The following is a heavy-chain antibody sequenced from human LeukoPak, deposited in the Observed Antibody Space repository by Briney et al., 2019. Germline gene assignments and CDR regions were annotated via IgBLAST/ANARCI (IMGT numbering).Heavy chain of an antibody. CDR1: GGSISSYY. Sequence: SETLSLTCTVSGGSISSYYWSWIRQPPGKGLEWIGYIYYSGSTNYNPSLKSRVTMSVDTSKNQFSLKLSSVTAADTAVYYCARSGSYHHNYFDCWGQGTLVTVSS. J-gene: IGHJ4*02. CDR2: IYYSGST. V-gene: IGHV4-59*08. D-gene: IGHD1-26*01. CDR3: ARSGSYHHNYFDC.